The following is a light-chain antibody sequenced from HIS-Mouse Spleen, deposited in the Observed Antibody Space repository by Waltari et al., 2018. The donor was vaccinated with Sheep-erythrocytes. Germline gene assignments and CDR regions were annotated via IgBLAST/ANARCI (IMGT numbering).Light chain of an antibody. V-gene: IGLV2-11*01. CDR1: SRHVGGYNY. CDR2: DVS. J-gene: IGLJ1*01. Sequence: QSALTQPRSVSGSPGQSVTISCTGTSRHVGGYNYASWYQQHPGKAPKLMTYDVSKRPSGVPDRFSGSKSGNTASLTISGLQAEDEADYYCCSYAGSYNHVFATGTKVTVL. CDR3: CSYAGSYNHV.